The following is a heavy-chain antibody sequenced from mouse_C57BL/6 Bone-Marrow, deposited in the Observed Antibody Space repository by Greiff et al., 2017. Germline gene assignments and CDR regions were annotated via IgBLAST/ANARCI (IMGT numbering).Heavy chain of an antibody. J-gene: IGHJ3*01. D-gene: IGHD2-1*01. Sequence: VQGVESGAELARPGASVKLSCKASGYTFTSYGISWVKQRTGQGLEWIGEIYPRSGNTYYNEKFKGKATLTADKSSSTAYMELRSLTSEDSAVYFCAREFYYGNYRFAYWGQGTLVTVSA. CDR2: IYPRSGNT. CDR3: AREFYYGNYRFAY. V-gene: IGHV1-81*01. CDR1: GYTFTSYG.